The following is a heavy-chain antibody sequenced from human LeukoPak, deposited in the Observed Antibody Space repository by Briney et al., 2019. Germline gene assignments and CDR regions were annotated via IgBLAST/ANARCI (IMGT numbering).Heavy chain of an antibody. J-gene: IGHJ4*02. CDR1: GGTFSSYA. CDR2: IIPIFGTT. V-gene: IGHV1-69*06. CDR3: ARDRLGDGYNYYY. Sequence: ASVKVSCKASGGTFSSYAISWVRQAPGQGLEWMGGIIPIFGTTNYAQKFQGRVTITADKSTSTAYMELSSLRSEDTAVYYCARDRLGDGYNYYYWGQGTLVTVSS. D-gene: IGHD5-24*01.